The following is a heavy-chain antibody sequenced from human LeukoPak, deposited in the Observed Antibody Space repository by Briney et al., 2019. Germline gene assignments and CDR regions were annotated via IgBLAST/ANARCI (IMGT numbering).Heavy chain of an antibody. Sequence: PSETLSLTCSVSGIPLSNYYWNWIRQSPGKGLEWIGYIYYIGSTDYNPSLKSRVTMSIDMSRRQFSLELSSVTAADTAVYYCARGGVVGTMLRGINWFDPWGPGTLVAVSS. V-gene: IGHV4-59*01. J-gene: IGHJ5*02. D-gene: IGHD3-10*01. CDR1: GIPLSNYY. CDR2: IYYIGST. CDR3: ARGGVVGTMLRGINWFDP.